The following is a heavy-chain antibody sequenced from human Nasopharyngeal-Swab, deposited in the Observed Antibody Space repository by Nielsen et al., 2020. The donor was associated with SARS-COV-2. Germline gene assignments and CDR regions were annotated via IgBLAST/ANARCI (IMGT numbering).Heavy chain of an antibody. Sequence: WIRQPPGKGLEWIGYIYYSGSTNYYPSLKSRVTISVDTSKNQFSLKLSSVTAADTAVYYCARERTDGYNVSFDPYNWFDPWGQGTLVTVSS. D-gene: IGHD5-24*01. CDR3: ARERTDGYNVSFDPYNWFDP. V-gene: IGHV4-59*01. J-gene: IGHJ5*02. CDR2: IYYSGST.